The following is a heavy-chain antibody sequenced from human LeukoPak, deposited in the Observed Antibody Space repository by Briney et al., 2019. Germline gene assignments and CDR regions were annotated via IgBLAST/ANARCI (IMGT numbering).Heavy chain of an antibody. CDR1: GGSISSSSYY. V-gene: IGHV4-39*07. CDR2: IYYSGST. J-gene: IGHJ5*02. Sequence: SETLSLTCTVSGGSISSSSYYWGWIRQPPGKGLEWIGSIYYSGSTYYNPSLKSRVTISVDTSKNQFSLKLSSVTAADTAVYYCARRYCSSTSCSNGNWFNPWAREPWSPSPQ. CDR3: ARRYCSSTSCSNGNWFNP. D-gene: IGHD2-2*01.